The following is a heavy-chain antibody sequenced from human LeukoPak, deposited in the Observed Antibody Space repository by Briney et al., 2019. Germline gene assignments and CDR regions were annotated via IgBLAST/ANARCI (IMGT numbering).Heavy chain of an antibody. D-gene: IGHD2-21*02. V-gene: IGHV3-21*01. CDR2: ISSSSRSI. J-gene: IGHJ4*02. CDR3: ARASPGGAYCGGDCYYGY. Sequence: GGSLRLSCAASGFTFSSYSINWVRQAPGKGLEWVSSISSSSRSINYADSVKGRFTISRDNAKNSVYLQMNSLRAEDTAVYYCARASPGGAYCGGDCYYGYWGQGTLVTVSS. CDR1: GFTFSSYS.